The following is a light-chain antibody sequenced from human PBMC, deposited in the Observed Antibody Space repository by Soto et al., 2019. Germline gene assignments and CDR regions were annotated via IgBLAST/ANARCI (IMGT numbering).Light chain of an antibody. CDR3: QQSYSTPIT. CDR1: QSISTY. Sequence: DIQTTQSPSFLSASVGGTVTLTCRPSQSISTYLNWYQQKPGKDPSLLIYTASSLHSGVPSRLSGSGSGTDFTLTISSLQPEDFATYYCQQSYSTPITFGQGTRLDIK. J-gene: IGKJ5*01. CDR2: TAS. V-gene: IGKV1-39*01.